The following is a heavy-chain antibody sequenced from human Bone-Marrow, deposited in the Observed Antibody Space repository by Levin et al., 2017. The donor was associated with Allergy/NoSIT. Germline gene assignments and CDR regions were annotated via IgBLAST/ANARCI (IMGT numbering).Heavy chain of an antibody. Sequence: GESLKISCKTSGYTFTSYGISWVRQAPGQGLEWMGWISPNSGNTNFAQTLQGRVTMTTDTSTSTAYMELRNLRSDDTAVYSCARTGGGGWYWFDTWGQGTLVTVSS. J-gene: IGHJ5*02. V-gene: IGHV1-18*01. D-gene: IGHD6-19*01. CDR1: GYTFTSYG. CDR2: ISPNSGNT. CDR3: ARTGGGGWYWFDT.